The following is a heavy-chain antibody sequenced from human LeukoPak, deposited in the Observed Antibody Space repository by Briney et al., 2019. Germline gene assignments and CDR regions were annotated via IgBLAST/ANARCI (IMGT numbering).Heavy chain of an antibody. CDR2: IRSKANSYAT. V-gene: IGHV3-73*01. CDR3: TRLSRDSSGSIDY. J-gene: IGHJ4*02. CDR1: GFTFSGSA. D-gene: IGHD3-22*01. Sequence: GGSLRLSCAASGFTFSGSAMHWVRQASGKGLGWVGRIRSKANSYATAYAASVKGRFTISRDDSKNTAYLQMNSLKTEDTAVYYCTRLSRDSSGSIDYWGQGTLVTVSS.